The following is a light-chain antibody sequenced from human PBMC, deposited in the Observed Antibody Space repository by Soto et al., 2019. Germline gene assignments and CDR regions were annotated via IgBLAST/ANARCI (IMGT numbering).Light chain of an antibody. J-gene: IGKJ3*01. V-gene: IGKV1-33*01. CDR2: DAS. CDR1: QDINNY. Sequence: DIQMTQSPSSLSASVGDRVTITCQASQDINNYLNWFQQKLGKAPKLLIYDASTLETGVPTRFSRSKSGTDFTFTISSLQPEDIATYFCLQYDHVPFTFGPGTKVDIK. CDR3: LQYDHVPFT.